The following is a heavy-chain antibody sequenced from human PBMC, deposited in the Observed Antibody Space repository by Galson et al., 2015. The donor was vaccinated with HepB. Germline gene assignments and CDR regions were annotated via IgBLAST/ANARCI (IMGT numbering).Heavy chain of an antibody. CDR3: ATVSPLEWELRNYYYGMDV. Sequence: SVKVSCKVSGYTLTKLSMHWVRQAPGKGLEWMGGFDPEDGETIYAQKFQGRVTMTEDTSTDTAYMELSSLRSEDTAVYYCATVSPLEWELRNYYYGMDVWGQGTTVTVSS. CDR2: FDPEDGET. J-gene: IGHJ6*02. V-gene: IGHV1-24*01. CDR1: GYTLTKLS. D-gene: IGHD1-26*01.